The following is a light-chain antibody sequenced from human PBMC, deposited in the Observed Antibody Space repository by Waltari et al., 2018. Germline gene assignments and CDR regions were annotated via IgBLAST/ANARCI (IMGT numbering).Light chain of an antibody. CDR1: SSDVGGYNY. CDR2: AVS. Sequence: QSALTQPASVSGSPGQSITISCTGTSSDVGGYNYVSWYQQHPGKAPTLMIYAVSNRPSGVSNRFSGSKSGNTASLTISGLQAEDEADYYCSSYTSSNTVIFGGGTKLTVL. V-gene: IGLV2-14*01. CDR3: SSYTSSNTVI. J-gene: IGLJ2*01.